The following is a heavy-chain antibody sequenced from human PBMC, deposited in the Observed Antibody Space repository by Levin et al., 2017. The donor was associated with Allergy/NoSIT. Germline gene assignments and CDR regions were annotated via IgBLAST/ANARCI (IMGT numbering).Heavy chain of an antibody. D-gene: IGHD6-19*01. CDR3: TSDREMSSGQAFDY. Sequence: GGSLRLSCAVSGLTFSDDWMNWVRQPPGKGLEWVGHIKRKSDGGTTAYAAPVKGRFTISRDDSKNTLYLQMDSLKTEDTALYYCTSDREMSSGQAFDYWSQGTLVTVSP. CDR1: GLTFSDDW. J-gene: IGHJ4*02. V-gene: IGHV3-15*01. CDR2: IKRKSDGGTT.